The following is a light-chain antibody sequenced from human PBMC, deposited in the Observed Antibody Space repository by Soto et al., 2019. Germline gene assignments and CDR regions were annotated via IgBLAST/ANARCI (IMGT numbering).Light chain of an antibody. Sequence: QSALTQPPSASGSPGQSVTISCTGTSSDVGSYNYVSWYQQHPGKAPKLMIYEVSKRPSGVPDRFSGSKSGNTASLTVSGLQAEDEADYYCSSFAGSTNHVVFGGGTKVTVL. J-gene: IGLJ2*01. CDR3: SSFAGSTNHVV. CDR1: SSDVGSYNY. CDR2: EVS. V-gene: IGLV2-8*01.